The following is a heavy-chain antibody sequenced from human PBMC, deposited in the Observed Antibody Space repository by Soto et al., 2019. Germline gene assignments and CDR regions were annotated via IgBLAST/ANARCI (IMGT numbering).Heavy chain of an antibody. CDR1: GYTFFTYD. Sequence: GASVKISCKASGYTFFTYDISWVRPAPGQGLEWKGWISTDSGDTKYAQKFQVRVTMTTDTSTTTAYLERRSLRSDDTAVYYCSRHHGPTTSENWFDPWGQGTLVTVSS. D-gene: IGHD5-12*01. CDR3: SRHHGPTTSENWFDP. V-gene: IGHV1-18*01. CDR2: ISTDSGDT. J-gene: IGHJ5*02.